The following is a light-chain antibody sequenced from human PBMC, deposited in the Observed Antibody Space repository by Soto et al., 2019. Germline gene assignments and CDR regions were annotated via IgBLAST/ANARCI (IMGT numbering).Light chain of an antibody. CDR2: DVS. CDR1: SSDVGGYNY. J-gene: IGLJ1*01. CDR3: SSYTSSSAYV. V-gene: IGLV2-14*01. Sequence: QSALTQPASVSGSPGQSITISCTGTSSDVGGYNYVSWYQQHPGKAPTLMIYDVSNRSSGVSNRFSGSKSGNTASLTISGRQAEDEADYYCSSYTSSSAYVFGTGTKLTVL.